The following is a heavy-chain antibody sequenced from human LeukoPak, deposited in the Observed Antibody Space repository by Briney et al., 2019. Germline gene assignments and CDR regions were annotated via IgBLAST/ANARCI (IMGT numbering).Heavy chain of an antibody. V-gene: IGHV3-7*01. D-gene: IGHD3-22*01. CDR2: IKQDGSEK. J-gene: IGHJ4*02. Sequence: GGSLRLSCAATGFTFSNYWMSWVRQAPGKGLEWVANIKQDGSEKSYVDSVKGRFPVSRDNAINSLFLQMNSLRVEDTAVYFCARSARGDESAYYYMDHWGQGTLVTVSS. CDR1: GFTFSNYW. CDR3: ARSARGDESAYYYMDH.